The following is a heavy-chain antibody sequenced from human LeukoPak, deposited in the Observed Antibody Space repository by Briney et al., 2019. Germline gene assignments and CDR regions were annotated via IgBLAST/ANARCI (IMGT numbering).Heavy chain of an antibody. CDR3: AKGEDMGYSYGFFDY. V-gene: IGHV3-9*01. CDR2: INWNSGSI. D-gene: IGHD5-18*01. CDR1: GFTFDDYA. J-gene: IGHJ4*02. Sequence: GGSLRLSCAASGFTFDDYAMHWVRHAPGKGLEWVSGINWNSGSIGYADSVKGRFTISRDNAKNSLYLQMNSLRADDTALYYCAKGEDMGYSYGFFDYWGQGTLVTVSS.